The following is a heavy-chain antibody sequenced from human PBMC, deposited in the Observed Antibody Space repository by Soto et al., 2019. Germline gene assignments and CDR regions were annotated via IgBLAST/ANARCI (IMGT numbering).Heavy chain of an antibody. CDR2: VYHSGST. CDR3: ARTSTSGTRFGC. D-gene: IGHD1-1*01. CDR1: GGSISTSNW. V-gene: IGHV4-4*02. Sequence: QVQLQESGPGLVKPSGTLSLTCAVSGGSISTSNWWSWVRQPPGKGLEWIGEVYHSGSTNYNPSWKSRVVASVDKSKNQFSLKLNSGTAADTALYYRARTSTSGTRFGCWGEGSLVSVAA. J-gene: IGHJ4*02.